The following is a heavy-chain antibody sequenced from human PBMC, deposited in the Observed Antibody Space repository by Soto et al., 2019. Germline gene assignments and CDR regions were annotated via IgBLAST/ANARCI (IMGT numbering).Heavy chain of an antibody. CDR2: ISAYNGVT. CDR3: AGEIAVTGTDY. J-gene: IGHJ4*02. Sequence: QVQLVQSGAEVKKPGASVKVSCKASGYTFINYGISWVRQAPGQGLEWMGWISAYNGVTNYAQKLQGRVTMTTETSTSTAYMELSSLRSDDMAVYYCAGEIAVTGTDYWGQGTLVTVSS. D-gene: IGHD6-19*01. V-gene: IGHV1-18*03. CDR1: GYTFINYG.